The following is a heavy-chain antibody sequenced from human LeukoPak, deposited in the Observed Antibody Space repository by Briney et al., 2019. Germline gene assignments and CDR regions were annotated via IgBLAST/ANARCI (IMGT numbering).Heavy chain of an antibody. CDR3: VRDPPGSGSYYDY. D-gene: IGHD3-10*01. J-gene: IGHJ4*02. Sequence: SETLSLTCTVSGGSISSYYWSWIRQPPGKGLEWIGYIYYSGSTNYNPSLKSRVTISVDTSKNQFSLILSSVTAADTAVYYCVRDPPGSGSYYDYWGQGTLVTVSS. CDR2: IYYSGST. CDR1: GGSISSYY. V-gene: IGHV4-59*01.